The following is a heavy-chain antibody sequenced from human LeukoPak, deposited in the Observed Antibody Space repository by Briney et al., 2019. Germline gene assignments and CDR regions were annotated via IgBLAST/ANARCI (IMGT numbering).Heavy chain of an antibody. Sequence: SETLSLTCTVSDGSISNYYWSWIRQPPGRGLEWIGYIYYSGSTNYNPSLKSRVTISVDRSKNQFSLKLSSVTAADTAVFYCARHVGATAFDAFDIWGRGTMVTVSS. D-gene: IGHD1-26*01. V-gene: IGHV4-59*08. CDR3: ARHVGATAFDAFDI. J-gene: IGHJ3*02. CDR2: IYYSGST. CDR1: DGSISNYY.